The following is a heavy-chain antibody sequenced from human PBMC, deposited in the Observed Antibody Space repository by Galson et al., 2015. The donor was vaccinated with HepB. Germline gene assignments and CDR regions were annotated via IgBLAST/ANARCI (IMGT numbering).Heavy chain of an antibody. Sequence: SLRLSRAASGFSLSSNWMSWVRQAPGKGLEWVANIKQDGSEKYYVDSVEGRFTISRDNAKNSLYLQMNSLRAEDTAVYYCARLANTAMFDYWGQGTLVTVSS. CDR3: ARLANTAMFDY. V-gene: IGHV3-7*03. D-gene: IGHD5-18*01. J-gene: IGHJ4*02. CDR1: GFSLSSNW. CDR2: IKQDGSEK.